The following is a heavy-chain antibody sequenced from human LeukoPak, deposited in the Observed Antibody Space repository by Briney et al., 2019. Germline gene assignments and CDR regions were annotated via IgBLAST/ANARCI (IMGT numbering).Heavy chain of an antibody. J-gene: IGHJ4*02. CDR2: IYSGTNT. CDR1: GFTVSSNY. D-gene: IGHD6-25*01. CDR3: ARVASGTLDY. Sequence: GGSLRLSCAVSGFTVSSNYMSWVRQAPGKGLEWGSVIYSGTNTYYADSVKCRFIISRDNPKNMLYLQMNSLRAEDTAVYYCARVASGTLDYWGQGTLVTVSS. V-gene: IGHV3-53*01.